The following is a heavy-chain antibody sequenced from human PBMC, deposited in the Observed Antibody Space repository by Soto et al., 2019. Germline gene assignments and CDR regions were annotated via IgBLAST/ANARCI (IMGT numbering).Heavy chain of an antibody. D-gene: IGHD2-8*01. Sequence: SVKVSCKASGGTFSSYAISWVRQAPGQGLEWMGGIIPTFGTANYAQKFQGRVTITADESTSTAYMELSSLRSEDTAVYYCASHIMVYAIPSYGMDVWGQGTTVTVSS. CDR1: GGTFSSYA. CDR2: IIPTFGTA. V-gene: IGHV1-69*13. CDR3: ASHIMVYAIPSYGMDV. J-gene: IGHJ6*02.